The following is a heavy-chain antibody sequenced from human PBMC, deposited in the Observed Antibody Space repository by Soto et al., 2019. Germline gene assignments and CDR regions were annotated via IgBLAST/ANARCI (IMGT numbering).Heavy chain of an antibody. V-gene: IGHV5-10-1*01. CDR2: IDPSDSCT. CDR1: GYSFTSYW. Sequence: GESLKISCKGSGYSFTSYWISWVRQMPGKGLEWMGRIDPSDSCTNYSPSFQGHVTISADKSISTAYLQWSSLKASDTAMYYCARDIAAAATPYYYYGMDVWGQGTTVTVSS. D-gene: IGHD6-13*01. J-gene: IGHJ6*02. CDR3: ARDIAAAATPYYYYGMDV.